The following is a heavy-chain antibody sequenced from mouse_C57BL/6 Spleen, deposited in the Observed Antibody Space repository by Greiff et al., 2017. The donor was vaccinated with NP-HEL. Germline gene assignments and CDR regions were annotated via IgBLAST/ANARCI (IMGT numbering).Heavy chain of an antibody. V-gene: IGHV5-17*01. CDR1: GFTFSDYG. CDR2: ISSGSSTI. CDR3: ARRITTVVDAMDY. D-gene: IGHD1-1*01. J-gene: IGHJ4*01. Sequence: EVQLVESGGGLVKPGGSLKLSCAASGFTFSDYGMHWVRQAPEKGLEGVAYISSGSSTIYYADTVKGRFTISRDNAKNTLFLQMTSLRSEDTAMYYCARRITTVVDAMDYWGQGTSVTVSS.